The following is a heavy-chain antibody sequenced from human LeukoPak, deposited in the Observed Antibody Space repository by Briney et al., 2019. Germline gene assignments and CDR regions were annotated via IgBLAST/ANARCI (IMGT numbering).Heavy chain of an antibody. V-gene: IGHV3-21*01. Sequence: GGSLRLSCAASGFTFSSYSMNWVRQAPGKGLEWVSSISSSSSYIYYADSVKGRFTISRDNAKNSLYLQMNSLRAEDTAVYYCARDRGRMIVPTYYFDYWGQGTLVTVSS. CDR3: ARDRGRMIVPTYYFDY. CDR1: GFTFSSYS. CDR2: ISSSSSYI. J-gene: IGHJ4*02. D-gene: IGHD3-22*01.